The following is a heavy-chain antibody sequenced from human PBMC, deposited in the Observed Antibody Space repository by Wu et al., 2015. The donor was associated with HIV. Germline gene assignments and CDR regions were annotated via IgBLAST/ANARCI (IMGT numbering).Heavy chain of an antibody. CDR1: GYTFRSHG. Sequence: QVQLVQSGAEVKKPGASVKVSCKASGYTFRSHGISWVRQAPGQGLEWMGGIIPIFGTSDYAQKFQGRVTLSTDESTSTAYMELRSLKSEDTAIYYCAREKLPDVMSEHFYYGVDVWGQGTTVIVSA. CDR3: AREKLPDVMSEHFYYGVDV. J-gene: IGHJ6*01. CDR2: IIPIFGTS. V-gene: IGHV1-69*01. D-gene: IGHD3-16*01.